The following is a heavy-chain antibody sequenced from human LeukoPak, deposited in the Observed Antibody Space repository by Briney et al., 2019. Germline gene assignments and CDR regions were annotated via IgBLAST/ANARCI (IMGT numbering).Heavy chain of an antibody. D-gene: IGHD3-9*01. CDR1: GGTFSSYA. CDR3: ARLQYYDIVP. J-gene: IGHJ5*02. V-gene: IGHV1-2*02. CDR2: INPNSGGT. Sequence: ASVKVSCKASGGTFSSYAISWVRQAPGQGLEWMGWINPNSGGTNYAQKFQGRVTMTRDTSISTAYMELSRLRSDDTAVYYCARLQYYDIVPWGQGTLVTVSS.